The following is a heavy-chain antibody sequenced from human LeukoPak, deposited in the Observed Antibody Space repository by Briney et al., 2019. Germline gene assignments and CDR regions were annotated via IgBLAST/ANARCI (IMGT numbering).Heavy chain of an antibody. CDR1: GFTVSSNY. J-gene: IGHJ4*02. CDR2: IYSDGST. D-gene: IGHD3-22*01. V-gene: IGHV3-53*01. Sequence: PGGSLRLSCAASGFTVSSNYMSWVRQAPGKGLEWVSVIYSDGSTYYADSVKGRFTISRDNSKNTLYLQMNSLRAEDTAVYHCASRNYYDSSGYYYYYFDYWGQGILVTVSS. CDR3: ASRNYYDSSGYYYYYFDY.